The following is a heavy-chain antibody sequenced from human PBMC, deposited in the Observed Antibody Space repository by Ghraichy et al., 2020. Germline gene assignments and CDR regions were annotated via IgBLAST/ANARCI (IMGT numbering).Heavy chain of an antibody. CDR1: GFTFSSYS. CDR3: ASSWDMGDLNY. D-gene: IGHD3-16*01. Sequence: GGSLRLSCAASGFTFSSYSMNWVRQAPGKGLEWVSYISSSSSTIYYADSVKGRFTISRDNAKNSLYLQMNSLRAEDTAVYYCASSWDMGDLNYWGQGTLVTVSS. V-gene: IGHV3-48*04. J-gene: IGHJ4*02. CDR2: ISSSSSTI.